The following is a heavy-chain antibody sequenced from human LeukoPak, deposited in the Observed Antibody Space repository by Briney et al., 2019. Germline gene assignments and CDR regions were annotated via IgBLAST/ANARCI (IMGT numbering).Heavy chain of an antibody. CDR3: ATENDRSGYYLAWRFDY. J-gene: IGHJ4*02. V-gene: IGHV1-46*01. CDR2: INPNGGST. CDR1: GYTFTSYY. Sequence: VASVKVSCKASGYTFTSYYMHWVRQAPGQGLEWMGIINPNGGSTSYAQKFQGRVTMTRDMSTSTVYMELSSLRSEDTAVYYCATENDRSGYYLAWRFDYWGQGTLVTVSS. D-gene: IGHD3-22*01.